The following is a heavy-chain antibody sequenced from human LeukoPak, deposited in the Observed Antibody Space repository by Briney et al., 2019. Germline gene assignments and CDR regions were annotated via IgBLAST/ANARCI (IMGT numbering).Heavy chain of an antibody. V-gene: IGHV3-23*01. D-gene: IGHD5-12*01. CDR1: GFTFSNYA. Sequence: PGGSLRLSCAASGFTFSNYAMSWVRQAPGKGLEWVSAISGSGGSTYYADSVKGRFTISRDNSKNTLYLQMNSLRVEDTAVYYCAKVWLRSFLYFDYWGQGPLVTVSS. CDR2: ISGSGGST. CDR3: AKVWLRSFLYFDY. J-gene: IGHJ4*02.